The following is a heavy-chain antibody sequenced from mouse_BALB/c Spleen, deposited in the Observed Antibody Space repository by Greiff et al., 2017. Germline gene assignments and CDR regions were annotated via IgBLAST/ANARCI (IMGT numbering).Heavy chain of an antibody. Sequence: EVQLVESGGGLVKPGGSLKLSCAASGFAFSSYDMSWVRQTPEKRLEWVAYISSGGGSTYYPDTVKGRFTISRDNAKNTLYLQMSSLKSEDTAMYYCARHEATAMDYWGQGTSVTVSS. J-gene: IGHJ4*01. CDR2: ISSGGGST. V-gene: IGHV5-12-1*01. D-gene: IGHD3-2*02. CDR3: ARHEATAMDY. CDR1: GFAFSSYD.